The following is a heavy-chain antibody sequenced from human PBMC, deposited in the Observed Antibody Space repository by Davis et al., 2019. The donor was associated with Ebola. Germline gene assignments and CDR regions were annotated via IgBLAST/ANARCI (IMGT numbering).Heavy chain of an antibody. CDR3: AKQRGVGAIDYDY. D-gene: IGHD1-26*01. J-gene: IGHJ4*02. Sequence: GGSLRLSCAASGFTVSSKYMSWVRQAPGKGLEWVSVIFSGGTTYYADSVRGRFTISRDNSKNTLYLQMNSLRADDTAVYYCAKQRGVGAIDYDYWGRGTVVTVSS. CDR2: IFSGGTT. V-gene: IGHV3-53*01. CDR1: GFTVSSKY.